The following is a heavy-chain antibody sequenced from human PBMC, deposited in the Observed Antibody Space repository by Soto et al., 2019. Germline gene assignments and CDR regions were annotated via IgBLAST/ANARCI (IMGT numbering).Heavy chain of an antibody. J-gene: IGHJ4*02. Sequence: TLSLTCTVSGGSISSSSYYWGWIRQPPGKGLEWIGSIYYSGSTYYNPSLKSRVTISVDTSRNQFSLKLSSVTAADTAVYYCARHGGAGYSSSWYGSIDYWGQGTLVTVSS. CDR1: GGSISSSSYY. CDR2: IYYSGST. D-gene: IGHD6-13*01. V-gene: IGHV4-39*01. CDR3: ARHGGAGYSSSWYGSIDY.